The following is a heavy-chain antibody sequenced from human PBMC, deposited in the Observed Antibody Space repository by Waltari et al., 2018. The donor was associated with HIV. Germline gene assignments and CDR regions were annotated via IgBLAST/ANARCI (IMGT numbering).Heavy chain of an antibody. CDR2: MSPRGDQT. J-gene: IGHJ4*02. Sequence: EAQLWEFGGGSVQPGGSLRLSCVASDITFSGYVIYWVRQAPGKGVEWGAMMSPRGDQTYYADSVRGRFAISRDNSKNTHYLQMNRLRVEDTAVYYCEVRSRVPVPATGGALWGQGTLVTVSS. CDR1: DITFSGYV. D-gene: IGHD3-16*01. CDR3: EVRSRVPVPATGGAL. V-gene: IGHV3-23*01.